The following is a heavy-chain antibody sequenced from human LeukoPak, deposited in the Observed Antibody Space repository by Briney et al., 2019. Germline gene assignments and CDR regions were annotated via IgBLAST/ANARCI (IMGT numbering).Heavy chain of an antibody. CDR3: ARSCSSTSCYTGTDY. CDR2: IYPGDSDT. Sequence: GESLKISCKGSGYSFTSYWIGWVRQLPGKDLEWMGIIYPGDSDTRYSPSFQGQVTISADKSISTAYLQWSSLKASDTAMYYCARSCSSTSCYTGTDYWGQGTLVTVSS. J-gene: IGHJ4*02. V-gene: IGHV5-51*01. D-gene: IGHD2-2*02. CDR1: GYSFTSYW.